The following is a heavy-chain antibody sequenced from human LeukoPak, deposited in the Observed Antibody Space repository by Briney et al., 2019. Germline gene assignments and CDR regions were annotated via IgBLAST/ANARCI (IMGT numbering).Heavy chain of an antibody. Sequence: GGSLRLSCATSGFTVSSNYMSWVRQAPGKGLEWVSVIYSGGSTYYADSVKGRFTISRDNSKNTLYLQMNSLRAEDTAVYYCAKDPTHYRVWDYYETIGLSYWGQGTLVTVSS. CDR2: IYSGGST. J-gene: IGHJ4*02. CDR3: AKDPTHYRVWDYYETIGLSY. D-gene: IGHD3-22*01. V-gene: IGHV3-66*01. CDR1: GFTVSSNY.